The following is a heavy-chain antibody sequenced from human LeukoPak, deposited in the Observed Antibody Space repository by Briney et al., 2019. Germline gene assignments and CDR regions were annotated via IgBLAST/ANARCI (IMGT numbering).Heavy chain of an antibody. D-gene: IGHD3-10*01. CDR2: INWNSGST. CDR3: AREKDGSGSYYMSGFDY. CDR1: GFSFDDHG. J-gene: IGHJ4*02. Sequence: GGSLRLSCAASGFSFDDHGLGWVRHAPGKGLEWVSGINWNSGSTVYADSVKGRFTISRENAKNSLYLQINSLRVEDTALYHCAREKDGSGSYYMSGFDYWGQGTLVTVSS. V-gene: IGHV3-20*01.